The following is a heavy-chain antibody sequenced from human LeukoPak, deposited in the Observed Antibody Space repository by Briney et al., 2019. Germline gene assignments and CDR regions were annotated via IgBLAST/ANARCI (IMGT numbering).Heavy chain of an antibody. D-gene: IGHD1-26*01. CDR2: IYYSGST. CDR1: GGSITSTGYY. V-gene: IGHV4-39*01. Sequence: SETLSLTCTVSGGSITSTGYYWGWIRQPPGKGLEWIGTIYYSGSTYYNPSLRSRVTMSVDTSKNQSSLKLSSVTAADTAVYYCARHFQPSSVGAIAVWGQGTLVTVSS. J-gene: IGHJ4*02. CDR3: ARHFQPSSVGAIAV.